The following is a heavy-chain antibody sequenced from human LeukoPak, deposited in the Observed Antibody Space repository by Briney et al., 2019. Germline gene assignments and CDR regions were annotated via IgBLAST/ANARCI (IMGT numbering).Heavy chain of an antibody. CDR3: AKRWGQWYYFDY. Sequence: PGGYLSLSCAASGFTFSTYAMNWVRQAPGKGLEWVSGVSGSARSTYYADSVKGRFTISRDNSKNTLYLQMNSLRVEDTAVYFCAKRWGQWYYFDYWGQGTLVTVSS. J-gene: IGHJ4*02. V-gene: IGHV3-23*01. CDR2: VSGSARST. D-gene: IGHD6-19*01. CDR1: GFTFSTYA.